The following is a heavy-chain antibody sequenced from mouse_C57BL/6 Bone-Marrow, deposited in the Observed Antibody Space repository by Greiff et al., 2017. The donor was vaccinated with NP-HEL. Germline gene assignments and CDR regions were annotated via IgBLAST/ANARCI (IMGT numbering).Heavy chain of an antibody. CDR2: IDPADSYT. J-gene: IGHJ1*03. V-gene: IGHV1-69*01. Sequence: QVQLQQPGAELVMPGASVKLSSKASGYTFTSYWMHWVKQRPGQGLAWIGEIDPADSYTNYNHKFKGKSTLTVDKSSSTAYIQLSSLTSYDASVYYCASHYYGSSYWYFDVWGTGTTVTVSS. D-gene: IGHD1-1*01. CDR1: GYTFTSYW. CDR3: ASHYYGSSYWYFDV.